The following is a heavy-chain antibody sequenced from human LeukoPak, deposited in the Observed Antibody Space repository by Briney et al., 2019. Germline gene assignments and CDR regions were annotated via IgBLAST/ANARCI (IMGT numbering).Heavy chain of an antibody. CDR3: ARGFRGRVSVWDAFQI. CDR1: GYSISSGYY. V-gene: IGHV4-38-2*02. D-gene: IGHD3-10*01. CDR2: IYHSGTT. J-gene: IGHJ3*02. Sequence: PSETLSLTCTVSGYSISSGYYWGWIRQPPGKGLEWVGNIYHSGTTYYNPSLKSRVTISVDTSKNQFSLKLTSVTAADTAVYYCARGFRGRVSVWDAFQIWGQGTMVTVSS.